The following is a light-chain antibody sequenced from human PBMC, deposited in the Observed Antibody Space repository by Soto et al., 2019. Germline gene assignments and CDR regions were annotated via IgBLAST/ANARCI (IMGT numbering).Light chain of an antibody. CDR2: RNN. J-gene: IGLJ2*01. Sequence: SVLTQPPSASGTPGQRVTLSCSGSSSNIGSNYVFWYQHLPGTAPKLLIYRNNQRPSGVPDRFSGSKSGTSASLAISGLLSEDETDYYCAAWDDSLSGVVFGGGTKLTVL. V-gene: IGLV1-47*01. CDR1: SSNIGSNY. CDR3: AAWDDSLSGVV.